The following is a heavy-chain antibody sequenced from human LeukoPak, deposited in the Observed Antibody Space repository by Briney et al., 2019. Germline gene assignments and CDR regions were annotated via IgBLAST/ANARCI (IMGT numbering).Heavy chain of an antibody. V-gene: IGHV4-34*01. D-gene: IGHD3-10*01. CDR3: ARLGVYFDY. Sequence: SETLSLTCAVYGGSFSGYYWSWIRQPPGKGLEWIGEINHSGSTNYNPSLKSRVTISVDTSKNQFSLKLSSVTAADTAVYYCARLGVYFDYWGQGTLVTVSS. CDR2: INHSGST. CDR1: GGSFSGYY. J-gene: IGHJ4*02.